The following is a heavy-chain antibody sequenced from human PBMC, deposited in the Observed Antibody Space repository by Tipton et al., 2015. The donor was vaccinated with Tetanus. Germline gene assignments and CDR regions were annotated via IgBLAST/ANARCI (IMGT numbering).Heavy chain of an antibody. J-gene: IGHJ4*02. V-gene: IGHV1-18*01. CDR2: ISASHGNT. Sequence: QLVQSGPEVKKPGASVKVSCEASGYTFTDYGVSWVRQAPGQGLEWMGWISASHGNTNYAQTFRGRVTMTRDTSTSTAYMELRSLTSDDTAAYFCAREQGYFDYWGQGTLVTVSS. CDR3: AREQGYFDY. CDR1: GYTFTDYG.